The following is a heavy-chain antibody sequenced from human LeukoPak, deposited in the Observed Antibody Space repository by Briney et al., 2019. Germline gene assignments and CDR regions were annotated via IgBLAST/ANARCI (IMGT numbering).Heavy chain of an antibody. V-gene: IGHV4-39*01. Sequence: SETLSLTCIVSGGSISSSSYYWGWIRQPPGKGLEWIGSIYYSGSTYYNPSLKSRVTISVDTSKNQFSLKLSSVTAADTAVYYCARVVKQQLLNWFDPWGQGTLVTVSS. CDR1: GGSISSSSYY. D-gene: IGHD6-13*01. CDR3: ARVVKQQLLNWFDP. J-gene: IGHJ5*02. CDR2: IYYSGST.